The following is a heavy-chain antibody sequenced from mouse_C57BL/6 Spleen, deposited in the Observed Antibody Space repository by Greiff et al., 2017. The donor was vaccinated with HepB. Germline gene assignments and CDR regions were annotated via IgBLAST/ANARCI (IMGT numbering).Heavy chain of an antibody. CDR1: GYTFTDYY. V-gene: IGHV1-19*01. Sequence: EVQLQQSGPVLVKPGASVKMSCKASGYTFTDYYMNWVKQSNGKSLEWIGVINPYNGGTSYNQKFKGKATLTVDKSSSTAYMELNRLTSEDSAVYYCARFLWGHYFDYWGQGTTLTVSS. J-gene: IGHJ2*01. CDR3: ARFLWGHYFDY. CDR2: INPYNGGT.